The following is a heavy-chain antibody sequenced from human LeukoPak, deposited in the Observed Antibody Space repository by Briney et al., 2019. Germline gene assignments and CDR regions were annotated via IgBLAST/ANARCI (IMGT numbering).Heavy chain of an antibody. CDR2: IYTSGST. CDR3: ASTGVGFGDYYYYYMDV. J-gene: IGHJ6*03. D-gene: IGHD3-10*01. Sequence: SETLSLTCTVSGGSISSGSYYWSWIRQPAGKGLEWIGRIYTSGSTNYNPSLKSRVTISVDTSKNQFSLKLSSVTAADTAVYYCASTGVGFGDYYYYYMDVWGKGTTVTISS. V-gene: IGHV4-61*02. CDR1: GGSISSGSYY.